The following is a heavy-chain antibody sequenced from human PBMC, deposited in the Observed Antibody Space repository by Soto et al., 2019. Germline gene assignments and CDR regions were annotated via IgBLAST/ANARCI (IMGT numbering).Heavy chain of an antibody. J-gene: IGHJ4*02. D-gene: IGHD5-18*01. CDR2: IYSGGRT. Sequence: PGGSLRLSCAASGFTVSSNYLTWVRQAPGKGLEWASVIYSGGRTYYADSVKGRFTISRDNSKNTLYLQMNSLRAEDTAVYYCARGMPRGYSYGSYYFDYWGQGTLVTVSS. CDR3: ARGMPRGYSYGSYYFDY. V-gene: IGHV3-53*01. CDR1: GFTVSSNY.